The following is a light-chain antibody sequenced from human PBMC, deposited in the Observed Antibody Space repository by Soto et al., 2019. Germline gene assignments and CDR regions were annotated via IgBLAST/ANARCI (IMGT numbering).Light chain of an antibody. Sequence: EIVLTQSPGTLSLSPGERATLSCRASQSVRNDYIAWYQQKPGQAPRLLIHDASSRATGIPDRFSGIGSGTDCTLTISTLEPEDFAVYYCQQYGGSPLVTFGGGTKVEIK. J-gene: IGKJ4*01. CDR1: QSVRNDY. V-gene: IGKV3-20*01. CDR3: QQYGGSPLVT. CDR2: DAS.